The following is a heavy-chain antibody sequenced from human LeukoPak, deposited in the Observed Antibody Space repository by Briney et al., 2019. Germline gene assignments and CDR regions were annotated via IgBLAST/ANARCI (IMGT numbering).Heavy chain of an antibody. Sequence: GESLKISCKGSGYSFTSYWIGWVRQKPGKGLEWMGIVYPRNSETRYSPSFQGQVTISADKSITTAYLQWSSLKASDTAMYFCARHRYSGSDTQGFDYWGQGTLITVSS. D-gene: IGHD5-12*01. CDR3: ARHRYSGSDTQGFDY. CDR1: GYSFTSYW. CDR2: VYPRNSET. J-gene: IGHJ4*02. V-gene: IGHV5-51*01.